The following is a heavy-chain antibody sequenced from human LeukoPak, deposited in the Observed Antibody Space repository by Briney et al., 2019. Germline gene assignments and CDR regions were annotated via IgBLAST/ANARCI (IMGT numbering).Heavy chain of an antibody. CDR1: GGSIRNYY. Sequence: SETLSLTCTASGGSIRNYYWSWIRQPPGKGLEWIGYIYNSGSTNYNPSLKSRVTISVDTSKNQFSLKLSSVTAADTAVYYCARRSGGYQLPHYYYYMDVWGKGTTVTVSS. V-gene: IGHV4-59*01. CDR3: ARRSGGYQLPHYYYYMDV. CDR2: IYNSGST. D-gene: IGHD2-2*01. J-gene: IGHJ6*03.